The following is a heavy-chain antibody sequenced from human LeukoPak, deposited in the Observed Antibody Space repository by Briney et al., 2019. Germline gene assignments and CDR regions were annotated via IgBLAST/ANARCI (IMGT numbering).Heavy chain of an antibody. Sequence: PSETLSLTCTVSGGSISSYYWSWIRQPAGKGLEWIGRIYTSGSTNYNPSLKSRVTMSVDTSKNQFSLKLSSVTAADTAVYYCARSELLWFGKVNSGFDFWGQGTLVTVSS. V-gene: IGHV4-4*07. CDR1: GGSISSYY. CDR2: IYTSGST. D-gene: IGHD3-10*01. J-gene: IGHJ4*02. CDR3: ARSELLWFGKVNSGFDF.